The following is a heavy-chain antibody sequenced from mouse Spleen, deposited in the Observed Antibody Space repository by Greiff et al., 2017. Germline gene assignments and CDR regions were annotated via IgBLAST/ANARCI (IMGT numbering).Heavy chain of an antibody. Sequence: LVESGPELVKPGASVKVSCKASGYAFTSYNMYWVKQSHGKSLEWIGYIDPYNGGTSYNQKFKGKATLTVDKSSSTAYMHLNSLTSEDSAVYYCARSDGNYLHWYFDVWGAGTTVTVSS. V-gene: IGHV1S135*01. CDR3: ARSDGNYLHWYFDV. CDR2: IDPYNGGT. D-gene: IGHD2-1*01. CDR1: GYAFTSYN. J-gene: IGHJ1*01.